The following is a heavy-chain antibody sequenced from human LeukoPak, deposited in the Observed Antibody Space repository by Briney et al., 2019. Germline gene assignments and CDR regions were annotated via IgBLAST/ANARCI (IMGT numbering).Heavy chain of an antibody. V-gene: IGHV1-69*04. D-gene: IGHD3-22*01. J-gene: IGHJ4*02. CDR3: ARDHYDSSGYRFDY. CDR2: IIPILGIA. CDR1: GYTFTSYG. Sequence: ASVKVSCKASGYTFTSYGISWVRQAPGQGLEWMGRIIPILGIANYAQKFQGRVTITADKSTSTAYMELSSLRSEDTAVYYCARDHYDSSGYRFDYWGQGTLVTVSS.